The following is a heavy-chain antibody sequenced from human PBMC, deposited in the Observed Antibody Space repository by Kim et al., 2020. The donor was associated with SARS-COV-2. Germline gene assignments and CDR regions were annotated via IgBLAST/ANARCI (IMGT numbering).Heavy chain of an antibody. J-gene: IGHJ6*01. Sequence: SVKVSCKASGGTFSSYAMNWVRQAPGQGLEWMGGIILTVGITNYAQKFQGRVTITADESTRTAYMELSSLRSEDTAVYYCARAPYYYDYSGYSGRDYYY. CDR2: IILTVGIT. D-gene: IGHD3-22*01. CDR3: ARAPYYYDYSGYSGRDYYY. CDR1: GGTFSSYA. V-gene: IGHV1-69*10.